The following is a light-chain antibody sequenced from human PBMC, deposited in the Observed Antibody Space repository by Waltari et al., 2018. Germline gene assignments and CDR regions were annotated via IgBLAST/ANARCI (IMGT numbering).Light chain of an antibody. J-gene: IGLJ3*02. V-gene: IGLV2-14*01. CDR1: GRDIGAYDY. CDR3: SSYSTSPVPL. CDR2: QVS. Sequence: QSALTQPASVSASLGQSITISCTGTGRDIGAYDYVSWYQQHPDKAPKLIIFQVSNPPSGVSQRFSASKSGMPASLGISGLRTYVEAIYYISSYSTSPVPLFGGGTKVTVL.